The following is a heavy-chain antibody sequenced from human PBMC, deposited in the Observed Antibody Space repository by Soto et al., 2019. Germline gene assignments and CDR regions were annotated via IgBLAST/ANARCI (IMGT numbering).Heavy chain of an antibody. CDR2: IPYDGSNK. V-gene: IGHV3-30-3*01. CDR3: ARELITMVRGDYAFDI. D-gene: IGHD3-10*01. J-gene: IGHJ3*02. CDR1: GFTFSSYA. Sequence: QVQLVESGGGVVQPGRSLRLSCAASGFTFSSYAMHWVRQAPGKGLEWVAVIPYDGSNKYYADSVKGRFTISRDNSKNTLYLQMNSLRAEDTAVYYCARELITMVRGDYAFDIWGQGTMVTVSS.